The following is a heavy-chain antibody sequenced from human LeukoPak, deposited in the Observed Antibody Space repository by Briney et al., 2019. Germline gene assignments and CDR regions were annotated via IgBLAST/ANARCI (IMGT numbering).Heavy chain of an antibody. J-gene: IGHJ4*02. CDR3: ARDGEGILAL. D-gene: IGHD3-3*01. CDR2: ISYDGSNK. V-gene: IGHV3-30*01. CDR1: GFTFSSYA. Sequence: GSLRLSCAASGFTFSSYAMHWVRQAPGKGLEWVAVISYDGSNKYYADSVKGRFTISRDNSKNTLYLQMNSLRAEDTAVYYCARDGEGILALWGQGTLVTVSS.